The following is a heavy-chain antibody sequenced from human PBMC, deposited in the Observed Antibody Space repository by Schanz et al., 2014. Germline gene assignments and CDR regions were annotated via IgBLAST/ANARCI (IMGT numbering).Heavy chain of an antibody. J-gene: IGHJ6*02. D-gene: IGHD3-3*01. CDR1: GYTLTAYY. Sequence: QVQLVQSGAEVKKPGASVKVSCKASGYTLTAYYMHWVRQAPGQGLEWMGWINPDSGGTNYAQKFHGRVTMTRDMSINPAYMELSRLRSDDSAVYYCASDFWSGYSHYYYGLDVWGQGTTVTVSS. CDR2: INPDSGGT. V-gene: IGHV1-2*02. CDR3: ASDFWSGYSHYYYGLDV.